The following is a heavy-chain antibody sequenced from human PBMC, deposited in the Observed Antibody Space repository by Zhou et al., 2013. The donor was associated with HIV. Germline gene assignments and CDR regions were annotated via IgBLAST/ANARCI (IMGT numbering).Heavy chain of an antibody. CDR3: TRSRGFSVHYKTDDYFDY. CDR1: GFSFNNYY. Sequence: QVQLVQSGAELKKPGASVKVSCKASGFSFNNYYIYWVRLAPGHGLEWVGWINPQTDNTNYAQKFLGRVTMTRDTSTSSVYMEVTRLRSDDAAVYYCTRSRGFSVHYKTDDYFDYWGQGTLVAVSS. J-gene: IGHJ4*02. CDR2: INPQTDNT. D-gene: IGHD3-3*01. V-gene: IGHV1-2*02.